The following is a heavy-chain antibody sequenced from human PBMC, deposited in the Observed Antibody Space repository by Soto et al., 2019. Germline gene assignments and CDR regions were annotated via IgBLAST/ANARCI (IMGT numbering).Heavy chain of an antibody. V-gene: IGHV4-59*08. Sequence: SETLSLTCTVSGGSISSYYWSWIRQPPGKGLEWIGYIYYSGSTNYNPSLKSRVTISVDTSKNQFSLKLSSVTAADTAVFYCARRSGYYMDVWGKGTTVTVSS. CDR1: GGSISSYY. CDR2: IYYSGST. J-gene: IGHJ6*03. CDR3: ARRSGYYMDV.